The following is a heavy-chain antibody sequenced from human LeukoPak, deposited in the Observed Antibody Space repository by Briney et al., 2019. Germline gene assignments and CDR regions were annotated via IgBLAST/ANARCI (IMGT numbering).Heavy chain of an antibody. CDR2: IYPNSGGT. J-gene: IGHJ4*02. V-gene: IGHV1-2*06. CDR1: GYTRTGYY. Sequence: GASVMVSCKGSGYTRTGYYMHWVRQAPGQGGEWMGRIYPNSGGTNYAQKLEGRDTMTTDTSINSASMELSRLRSDDTAVYYCARGDDYYDSSGYYSPYPRDYWGQGTLVTVSS. D-gene: IGHD3-22*01. CDR3: ARGDDYYDSSGYYSPYPRDY.